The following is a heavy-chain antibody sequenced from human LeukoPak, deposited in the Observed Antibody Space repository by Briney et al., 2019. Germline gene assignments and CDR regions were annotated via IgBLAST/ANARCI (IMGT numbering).Heavy chain of an antibody. D-gene: IGHD2-15*01. CDR1: GDSVSSNSVT. V-gene: IGHV6-1*01. CDR3: ARELHGGHPSRFDC. Sequence: SQTLSLTCAISGDSVSSNSVTWNWLRQSPSRGLEWLGRTYYRSKWITDDAASVRSRIIVTADTSKNQFSLQLNSVTPEDTAVYYCARELHGGHPSRFDCWGQGTLVTVSS. CDR2: TYYRSKWIT. J-gene: IGHJ4*02.